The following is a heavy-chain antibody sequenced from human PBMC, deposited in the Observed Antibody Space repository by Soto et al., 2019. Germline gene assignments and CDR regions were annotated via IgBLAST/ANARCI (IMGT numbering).Heavy chain of an antibody. CDR1: GYTFTSYA. CDR3: ARTYGSGSSEYYYGMDV. Sequence: ASVKVSCKASGYTFTSYAMHWVRQAPGQRLEWMGWINAGNGNTKYSQKFQGRVTITRDTSASTAYMELSSLRSEDTAVYYCARTYGSGSSEYYYGMDVGGQGTTVTVSS. CDR2: INAGNGNT. D-gene: IGHD3-10*01. V-gene: IGHV1-3*01. J-gene: IGHJ6*02.